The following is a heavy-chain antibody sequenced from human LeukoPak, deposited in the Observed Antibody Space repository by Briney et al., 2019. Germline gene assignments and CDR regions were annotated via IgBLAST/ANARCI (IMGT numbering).Heavy chain of an antibody. Sequence: GGSLRLSCAASGFTFSSCGMHWVRQAPGKGLEWVAVIWYDGSNQYYADSAKGRFTISRDNSKNMLYLQMNSLRAEDTAVYYCARDKYETSEFDYWGQGTLVTVSS. J-gene: IGHJ4*02. V-gene: IGHV3-33*01. CDR3: ARDKYETSEFDY. D-gene: IGHD3-3*01. CDR1: GFTFSSCG. CDR2: IWYDGSNQ.